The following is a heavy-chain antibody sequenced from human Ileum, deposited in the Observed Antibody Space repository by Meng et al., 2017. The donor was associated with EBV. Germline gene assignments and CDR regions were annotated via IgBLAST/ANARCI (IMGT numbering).Heavy chain of an antibody. V-gene: IGHV4-61*08. CDR3: ARERGGGDRGIQ. CDR1: NGSVSSYGYY. J-gene: IGHJ4*02. Sequence: VQLQESGPGLVKPSETLSFTCSVSNGSVSSYGYYWTWIRQPPGKGLEWIGYMSYTGSTNYKSTLKSRVTISVDKSKNQFSLKLSSVTAADTAVYYCARERGGGDRGIQWGQGTLVTVSS. D-gene: IGHD2-21*02. CDR2: MSYTGST.